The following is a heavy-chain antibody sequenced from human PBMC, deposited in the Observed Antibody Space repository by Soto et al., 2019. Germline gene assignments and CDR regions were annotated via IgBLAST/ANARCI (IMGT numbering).Heavy chain of an antibody. CDR3: AREVNYYDSSGYGAFDI. D-gene: IGHD3-22*01. CDR2: IYYSGST. CDR1: GGSISSGDYY. J-gene: IGHJ3*02. V-gene: IGHV4-30-4*01. Sequence: SETLSLTCTVSGGSISSGDYYWSWIRQPPGKGLEWIGYIYYSGSTYYNPSLKSRVTISVDTSKNQFSLKLSSVTAADTVVYYCAREVNYYDSSGYGAFDIWGQGTMVTVSS.